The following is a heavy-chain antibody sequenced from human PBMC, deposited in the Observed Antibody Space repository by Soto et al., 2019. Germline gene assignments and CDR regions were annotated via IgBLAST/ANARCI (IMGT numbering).Heavy chain of an antibody. CDR3: ARGPQWDTAMAPGGYFDY. CDR2: IIPIFGTA. V-gene: IGHV1-69*06. CDR1: GGTFSSYA. Sequence: SAKGSWKASGGTFSSYAISWVRPAPGQRLEWMGGIIPIFGTANYAQKFQGRVTITADKSTSTAYMELSSLRSEDTAVYYCARGPQWDTAMAPGGYFDYWGQGTLVTVSS. J-gene: IGHJ4*02. D-gene: IGHD5-18*01.